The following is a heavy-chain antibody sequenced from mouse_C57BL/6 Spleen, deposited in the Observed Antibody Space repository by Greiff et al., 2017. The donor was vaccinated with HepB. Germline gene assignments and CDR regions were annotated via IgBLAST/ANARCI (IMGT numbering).Heavy chain of an antibody. CDR3: ARCRTTVVARYFDV. Sequence: VQLQQPGAELVKPGASVKLSCKASGYTFTSYWMQWVKQRPGQGLEWIGEIDPSDSYTNYNQKFKGKATLTVDTSSSTAYMQLSSLTSEDSAVYYCARCRTTVVARYFDVWGTGTTVTVSS. D-gene: IGHD1-1*01. CDR1: GYTFTSYW. J-gene: IGHJ1*03. CDR2: IDPSDSYT. V-gene: IGHV1-50*01.